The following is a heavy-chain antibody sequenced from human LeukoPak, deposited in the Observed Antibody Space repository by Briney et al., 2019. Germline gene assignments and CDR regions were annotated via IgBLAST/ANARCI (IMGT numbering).Heavy chain of an antibody. V-gene: IGHV1-69*05. CDR1: GGTFSSYA. CDR2: IIPIFGTA. CDR3: ARPRASSPGNWFDS. J-gene: IGHJ5*01. D-gene: IGHD6-13*01. Sequence: ASVKVSCKASGGTFSSYAISWVRQAPGQGLEWMGGIIPIFGTANYAQKFQGRVTITRDTSASIVYMYLSSLRSEDAAVYYCARPRASSPGNWFDSWGQGTLVTVSS.